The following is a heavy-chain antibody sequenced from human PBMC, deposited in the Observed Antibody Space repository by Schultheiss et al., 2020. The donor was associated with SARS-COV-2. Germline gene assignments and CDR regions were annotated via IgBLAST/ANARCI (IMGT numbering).Heavy chain of an antibody. J-gene: IGHJ2*01. D-gene: IGHD4-17*01. CDR1: GFTFSSYG. Sequence: GSLRLSCAASGFTFSSYGMHWVRQAPGKGLEWVAVISYDGSNKYYADSVKGRFTISRENAKNSLYLQMNSLRAGDTAVYYCARGTVTTDWYFDLWGRGTLVTVSS. CDR3: ARGTVTTDWYFDL. V-gene: IGHV3-30*03. CDR2: ISYDGSNK.